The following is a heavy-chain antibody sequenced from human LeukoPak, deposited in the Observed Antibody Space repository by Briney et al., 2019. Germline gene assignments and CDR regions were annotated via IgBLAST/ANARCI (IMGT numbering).Heavy chain of an antibody. CDR1: GFTFSSYA. V-gene: IGHV3-53*01. D-gene: IGHD1-26*01. CDR3: ARVLVGTFDY. J-gene: IGHJ4*02. CDR2: IYSGGST. Sequence: PGGSLRLSCAASGFTFSSYAMHWVRQAPGKGLGWVSVIYSGGSTYYADSVKGRFTISRDNSKNTLYLQMNSLRAEDTAVYYCARVLVGTFDYWGQGTLVTVSS.